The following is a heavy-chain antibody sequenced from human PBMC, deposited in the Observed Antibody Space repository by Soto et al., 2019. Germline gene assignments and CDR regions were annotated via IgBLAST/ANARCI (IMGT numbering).Heavy chain of an antibody. V-gene: IGHV4-34*01. Sequence: TSETLSLTCAVYGGSFSGYYWTWIRQPPGKGLEWIGEINHSGSTNYNPSLKSRVTISVDTSKNQFSLKLSSVTAADTAVYYCARKYIVVVVAATYNWFDPWGQGTLVTVSS. CDR1: GGSFSGYY. J-gene: IGHJ5*02. CDR3: ARKYIVVVVAATYNWFDP. D-gene: IGHD2-15*01. CDR2: INHSGST.